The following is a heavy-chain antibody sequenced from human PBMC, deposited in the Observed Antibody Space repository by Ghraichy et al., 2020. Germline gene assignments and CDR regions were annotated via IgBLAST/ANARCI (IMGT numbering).Heavy chain of an antibody. CDR3: TRGRDSAFDY. V-gene: IGHV6-1*01. J-gene: IGHJ4*02. Sequence: SQTLSLTCAISGDSLSSSGVAWNWIRQSPSRGLEWLGRTYYRSTWKSDYAVSVESRLTINPDTSRNQLSLQLNSVTPEDTAVYYCTRGRDSAFDYWGQGTLVTVSS. CDR2: TYYRSTWKS. CDR1: GDSLSSSGVA.